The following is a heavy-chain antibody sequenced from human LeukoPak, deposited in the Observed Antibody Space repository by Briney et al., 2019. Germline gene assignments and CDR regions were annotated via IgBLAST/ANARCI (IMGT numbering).Heavy chain of an antibody. CDR2: IRSKAYGETA. J-gene: IGHJ4*02. CDR3: TRDRGAYNLYGY. CDR1: GFTFGDYA. D-gene: IGHD1-1*01. V-gene: IGHV3-49*03. Sequence: GGSLRLSCTAPGFTFGDYAMSWIRQAPGKGLEWVGFIRSKAYGETADYAASVKGRFTISRDDSKAIAYLQMNSLKTEDTAVYHCTRDRGAYNLYGYWGQGTLVTVSS.